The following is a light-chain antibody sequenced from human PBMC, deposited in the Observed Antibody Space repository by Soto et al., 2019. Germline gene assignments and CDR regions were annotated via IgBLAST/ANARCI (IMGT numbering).Light chain of an antibody. Sequence: QSALTQPASVSGSPGQSIAISCTGTSSDVGSYNLVSWYQQHPGKAPKLMIYEVSKRPSGVSNRFSGSKSGNTASLTISGLQAEDESDYFFCSYPGCTPFPPYVFLTATKVT. J-gene: IGLJ1*01. CDR3: CSYPGCTPFPPYV. CDR2: EVS. CDR1: SSDVGSYNL. V-gene: IGLV2-23*02.